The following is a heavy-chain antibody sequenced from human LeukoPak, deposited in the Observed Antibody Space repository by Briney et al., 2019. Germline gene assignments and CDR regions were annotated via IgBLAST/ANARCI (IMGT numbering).Heavy chain of an antibody. CDR3: ARDLAYSRLDY. D-gene: IGHD5-18*01. V-gene: IGHV3-7*01. Sequence: GGSLRLSCAVSGLTFSSSWMDWVRQAPGKGLEWVASINPDGNKKYSADSVKGRFTISRDNAENSLYLQMNSLRVEGTASYYCARDLAYSRLDYWGQGMLVTVSS. CDR2: INPDGNKK. J-gene: IGHJ4*02. CDR1: GLTFSSSW.